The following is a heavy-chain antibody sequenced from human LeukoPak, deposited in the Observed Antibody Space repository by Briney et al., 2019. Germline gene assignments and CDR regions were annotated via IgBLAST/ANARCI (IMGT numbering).Heavy chain of an antibody. J-gene: IGHJ6*02. V-gene: IGHV1-2*04. D-gene: IGHD5-18*01. CDR2: INPNSGGT. CDR1: GYTFTGYY. Sequence: ASVKVSCKASGYTFTGYYMHWVRQAPGQGLEWMGWINPNSGGTNYAQKFQGWVTMTRDTPISTAYMELSRLRSDDTAVYYCARAGYSYGFFPYYGMDVWGQGTLVTVSS. CDR3: ARAGYSYGFFPYYGMDV.